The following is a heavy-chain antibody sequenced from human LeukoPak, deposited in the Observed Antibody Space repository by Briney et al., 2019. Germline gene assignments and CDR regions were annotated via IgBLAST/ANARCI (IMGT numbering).Heavy chain of an antibody. CDR1: GFTFKTYS. J-gene: IGHJ6*02. CDR3: AREGGYQYYYAMDV. V-gene: IGHV3-21*01. D-gene: IGHD3-16*01. Sequence: GGSLRLSCAASGFTFKTYSTDWVRQAPGMGLEWVSSISSGSSYIFYADSVKGRFTISRDNAKNSLYLQMSSVRAEDAAVYYCAREGGYQYYYAMDVWGQGTTVTVSS. CDR2: ISSGSSYI.